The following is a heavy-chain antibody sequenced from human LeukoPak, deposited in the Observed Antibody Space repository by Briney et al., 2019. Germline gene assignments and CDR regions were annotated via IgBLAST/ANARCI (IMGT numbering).Heavy chain of an antibody. CDR3: AKGRTRFGDFDY. D-gene: IGHD3-10*01. Sequence: PGTSLRLSCAASGFTFSSYAMSWVRQAPGKGLEWVSAISGSGTGTYYADSVKGRFTISRDNSKSTLYLQMNSLRAEDTAVYYCAKGRTRFGDFDYWGQGTLVTVSS. CDR1: GFTFSSYA. J-gene: IGHJ4*02. V-gene: IGHV3-23*01. CDR2: ISGSGTGT.